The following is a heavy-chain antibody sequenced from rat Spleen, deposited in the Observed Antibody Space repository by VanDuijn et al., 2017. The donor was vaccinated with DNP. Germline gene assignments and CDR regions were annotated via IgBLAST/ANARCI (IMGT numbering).Heavy chain of an antibody. J-gene: IGHJ1*01. V-gene: IGHV5-19*01. D-gene: IGHD3-8*01. CDR3: ATVIPFDY. Sequence: EVQLVESGGGLVQPGRSMRLSCAASGLTFSNFGMAWVRQAPKKGLEWVSYITFDGDSTYYRDSVKGRFTISRDNAKSTLYLQMDSLRSEDTATDYCATVIPFDYWGPGTMVTVSS. CDR1: GLTFSNFG. CDR2: ITFDGDST.